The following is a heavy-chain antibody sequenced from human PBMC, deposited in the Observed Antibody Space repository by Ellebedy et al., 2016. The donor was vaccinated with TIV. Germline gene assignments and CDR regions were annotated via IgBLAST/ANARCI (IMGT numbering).Heavy chain of an antibody. D-gene: IGHD2-21*02. Sequence: GGSLRLSCAASGFTFSSYAMHWVRQAPGKGLEWVAVISYDGSNKYYADSVKGRFTISRDNSKNTLYLQMNSLRAEDTAVYYCARDLNPYCGGDCRFDYWGQGTLVTVSS. V-gene: IGHV3-30*04. CDR1: GFTFSSYA. CDR2: ISYDGSNK. CDR3: ARDLNPYCGGDCRFDY. J-gene: IGHJ4*02.